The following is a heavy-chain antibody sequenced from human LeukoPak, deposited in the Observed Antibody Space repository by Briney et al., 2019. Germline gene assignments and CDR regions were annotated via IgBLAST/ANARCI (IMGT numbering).Heavy chain of an antibody. CDR3: AREGNYDILTGYDLDWFDP. CDR2: IKQDGSEK. Sequence: GGSLRLSCAASGFTFSSYWMSWVRQAPGKGLEWVANIKQDGSEKYYVDSVKGRFTISRDNAKNSLYLQMNSLRAEDTAVYYCAREGNYDILTGYDLDWFDPWGQGVLVTVSS. V-gene: IGHV3-7*05. D-gene: IGHD3-9*01. CDR1: GFTFSSYW. J-gene: IGHJ5*02.